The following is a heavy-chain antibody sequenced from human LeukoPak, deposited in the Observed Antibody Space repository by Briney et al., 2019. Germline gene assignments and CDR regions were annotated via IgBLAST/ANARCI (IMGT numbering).Heavy chain of an antibody. CDR3: ASVGLTATTSYFDD. CDR1: GGSISSGAYS. D-gene: IGHD1/OR15-1a*01. CDR2: IYPVGST. Sequence: SETLSLTCAVSGGSISSGAYSWSWIRQSPGKALEWLGYIYPVGSTYYNPSLKSRVTMSIDRSKNQFSLRLSSVTAADTAMYYCASVGLTATTSYFDDWGQGIQVTVSS. J-gene: IGHJ4*02. V-gene: IGHV4-30-2*06.